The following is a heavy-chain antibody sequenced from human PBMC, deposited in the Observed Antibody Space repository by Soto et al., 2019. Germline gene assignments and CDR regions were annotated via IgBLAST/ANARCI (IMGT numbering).Heavy chain of an antibody. CDR1: GYSFTSYW. Sequence: ESLKISCKGSGYSFTSYWIGWVRQMPGKGLEWMGIIYPGDSDTRYSPSFQGQVTISADKSISTAYLQWSSLKASDTAMYYCARHVGRGIFGVVTHYYYMDVWGKGTTVTVSS. D-gene: IGHD3-3*01. CDR3: ARHVGRGIFGVVTHYYYMDV. CDR2: IYPGDSDT. V-gene: IGHV5-51*01. J-gene: IGHJ6*03.